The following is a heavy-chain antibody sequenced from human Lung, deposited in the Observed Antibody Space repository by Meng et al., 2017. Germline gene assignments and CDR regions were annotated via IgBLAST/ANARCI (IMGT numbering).Heavy chain of an antibody. CDR2: ITGDGSST. V-gene: IGHV3-74*01. CDR1: GFTFSTHW. CDR3: ARGGVTTDD. Sequence: EVQLGDSGGGLVQPGGSLRLSCAASGFTFSTHWMHWVRQAPGKGLEWVSRITGDGSSTIYADSVQGRFTMSRDNAKNTLSLQMNSLRAEDTAVYYCARGGVTTDDWGQGTLVTVSS. J-gene: IGHJ4*02. D-gene: IGHD4-17*01.